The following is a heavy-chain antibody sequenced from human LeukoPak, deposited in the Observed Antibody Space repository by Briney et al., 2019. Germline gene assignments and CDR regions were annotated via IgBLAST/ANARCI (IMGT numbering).Heavy chain of an antibody. CDR2: INPNSGGT. J-gene: IGHJ4*02. D-gene: IGHD1-26*01. Sequence: ASVKVSCKASGYTFTGYYMHWVRQAPGQGLEWMGWINPNSGGTNYAQKFQGRVTMTRDTPISTAYMEVSRLRSDDTAVYYCASERASTGSFDYWGQGTLVTVSS. V-gene: IGHV1-2*02. CDR3: ASERASTGSFDY. CDR1: GYTFTGYY.